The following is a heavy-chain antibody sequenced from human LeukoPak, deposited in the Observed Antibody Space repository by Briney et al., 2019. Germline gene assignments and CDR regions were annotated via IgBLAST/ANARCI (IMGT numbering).Heavy chain of an antibody. V-gene: IGHV3-7*04. J-gene: IGHJ6*03. CDR1: GFTFSSYW. Sequence: GGSLRLSCAASGFTFSSYWMSWVRQAPGKGLEWVANIKQDGSEKYYVDSVKGRFTISRDNAKNSLYLQMNSLRAEDTAVYYCARAGRSVFSSAAIREYYYYMDVWGKGTTVTVSS. CDR2: IKQDGSEK. CDR3: ARAGRSVFSSAAIREYYYYMDV. D-gene: IGHD2-2*02.